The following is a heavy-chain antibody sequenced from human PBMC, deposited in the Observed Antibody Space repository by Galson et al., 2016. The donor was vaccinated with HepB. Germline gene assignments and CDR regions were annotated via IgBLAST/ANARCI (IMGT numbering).Heavy chain of an antibody. CDR2: ISFDGSDK. V-gene: IGHV3-30*04. J-gene: IGHJ4*02. CDR1: GFTFSSYA. D-gene: IGHD2-15*01. Sequence: SLRLSCAASGFTFSSYAVHWVRQAPGKGLEWVAVISFDGSDKKYADSVKGRLTIYRDNSKNPLYLQMNSLRPEDTALYYCARAPGGCCAWGPLHYWGQGTLVTVSS. CDR3: ARAPGGCCAWGPLHY.